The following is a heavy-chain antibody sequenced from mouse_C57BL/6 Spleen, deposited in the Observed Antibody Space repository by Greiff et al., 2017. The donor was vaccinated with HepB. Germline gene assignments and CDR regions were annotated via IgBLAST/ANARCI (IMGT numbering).Heavy chain of an antibody. CDR3: ARGGVRYFDV. CDR1: GFTFSSYA. V-gene: IGHV5-4*03. Sequence: EVKLVESGGGLVKPGGSLKLSCAASGFTFSSYAMSWVRQTPEKRLEWVATISDGGSYTYYPDNVKGRFTISRDNAKNNLYLQMSHLKSEDTAMYYCARGGVRYFDVWGTGTTVTVSS. CDR2: ISDGGSYT. J-gene: IGHJ1*03.